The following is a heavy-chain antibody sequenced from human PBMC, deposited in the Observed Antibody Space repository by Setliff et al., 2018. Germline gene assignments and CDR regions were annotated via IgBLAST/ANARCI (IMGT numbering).Heavy chain of an antibody. CDR2: ISDTSGTT. V-gene: IGHV3-23*01. D-gene: IGHD5-12*01. Sequence: LTCAASGFTFSTHAMSWVRQTPGKGLEWVSTISDTSGTTYYADPVKGRFTISSDNSKNTLYLQMNSLRAEDTAVYYCAKLPSGYPYNWFDPWGQGTLVTVSS. CDR1: GFTFSTHA. J-gene: IGHJ5*02. CDR3: AKLPSGYPYNWFDP.